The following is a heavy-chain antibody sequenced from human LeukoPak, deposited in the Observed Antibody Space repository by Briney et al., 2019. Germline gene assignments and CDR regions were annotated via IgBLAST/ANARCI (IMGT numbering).Heavy chain of an antibody. J-gene: IGHJ4*02. CDR2: ISSSGSTI. CDR1: GFTFSDYY. V-gene: IGHV3-11*01. CDR3: AREEEAAAGLFDY. Sequence: GGSLRLSCAASGFTFSDYYMSWIRQAPGKGLEWVSYISSSGSTIYYADSVQGRFTISRDNAKDSLYLQMNSLRAEDTAVYYCAREEEAAAGLFDYWGQGTLVTVSS. D-gene: IGHD6-13*01.